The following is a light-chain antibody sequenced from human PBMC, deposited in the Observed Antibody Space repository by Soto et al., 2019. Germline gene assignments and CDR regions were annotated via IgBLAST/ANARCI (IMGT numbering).Light chain of an antibody. J-gene: IGKJ2*01. Sequence: PGERATLSCRASQSVSSRNLAWYQQKPGQAPRLLIYGASIRATGIPDRFSGSGSGTDFTLTIRSLEPEDFAVYYCQQFGGSPPAFTFGQATKLEI. V-gene: IGKV3-20*01. CDR2: GAS. CDR1: QSVSSRN. CDR3: QQFGGSPPAFT.